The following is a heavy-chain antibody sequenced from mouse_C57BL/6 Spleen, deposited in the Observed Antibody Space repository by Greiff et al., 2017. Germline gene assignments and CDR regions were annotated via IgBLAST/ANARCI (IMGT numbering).Heavy chain of an antibody. V-gene: IGHV14-4*01. D-gene: IGHD1-1*01. CDR2: IDPENGDT. Sequence: VQLQQSGAELVRPGASVKLSCTASGFNIKDDYMHWVKQRPEQGLEWIGWIDPENGDTEYASKFQGKATITADTSSNTAYLQLSSLTSEYTAVDYCTTESTTEVAGYWGQGTTRTVSS. CDR3: TTESTTEVAGY. J-gene: IGHJ2*01. CDR1: GFNIKDDY.